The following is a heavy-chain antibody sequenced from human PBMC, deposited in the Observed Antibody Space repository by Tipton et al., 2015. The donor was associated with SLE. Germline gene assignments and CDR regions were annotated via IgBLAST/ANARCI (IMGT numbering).Heavy chain of an antibody. CDR3: ARELMVVRGLSRRDAFDI. J-gene: IGHJ3*02. CDR2: IQYSGST. CDR1: GVSISSHH. V-gene: IGHV4-59*11. Sequence: LRLSCTVSGVSISSHHWSWIRQPPGKRLEWIGYIQYSGSTKYNPSLKSRVTISVDTSKNHFSLKLNSVTAADTAVYYCARELMVVRGLSRRDAFDIWGQGAMVTVSS. D-gene: IGHD3-10*01.